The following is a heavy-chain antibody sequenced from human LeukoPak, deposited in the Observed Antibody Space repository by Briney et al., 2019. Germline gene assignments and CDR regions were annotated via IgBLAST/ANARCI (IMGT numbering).Heavy chain of an antibody. D-gene: IGHD2-8*02. CDR2: ISPSADDT. V-gene: IGHV3-23*01. CDR1: GFTFSSYA. CDR3: ARGGVGGNGAGFDR. J-gene: IGHJ5*02. Sequence: GGSLRLSCAASGFTFSSYAMSWVRQAPGKGLEWVSAISPSADDTNYADSVKGRFTISRDNSRNTLFLQLNSLRAEDTAVYYCARGGVGGNGAGFDRWGQGTLVTVSS.